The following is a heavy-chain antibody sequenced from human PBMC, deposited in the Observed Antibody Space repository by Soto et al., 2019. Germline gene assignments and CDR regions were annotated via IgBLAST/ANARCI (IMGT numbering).Heavy chain of an antibody. Sequence: DVQLVESGGGLVQPGRSLRLSCAASGFTFDDYAMHWVRQAPGKGLEWVSGISWNSGSIGYADSVKGRFTISRDNAKNSLYLQMNSLRAEDTALYYCAKDFGPYYYGSGSWNYWGQGTLVTVSS. J-gene: IGHJ4*02. D-gene: IGHD3-10*01. CDR1: GFTFDDYA. V-gene: IGHV3-9*01. CDR3: AKDFGPYYYGSGSWNY. CDR2: ISWNSGSI.